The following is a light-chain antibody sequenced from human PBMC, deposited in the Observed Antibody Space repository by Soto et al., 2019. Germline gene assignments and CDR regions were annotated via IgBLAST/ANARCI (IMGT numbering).Light chain of an antibody. J-gene: IGLJ2*01. CDR2: DVS. CDR3: CSYAGSYTFV. CDR1: SSDVGGYNY. V-gene: IGLV2-11*01. Sequence: HSVLTQPRSVSGSPGQSVTISCTGTSSDVGGYNYVSWYQQHPGKAPKLMIYDVSKRPSGVPDRFSGSKSGNTASLTISGLQAEDEADYYCCSYAGSYTFVFGGGTKLTVL.